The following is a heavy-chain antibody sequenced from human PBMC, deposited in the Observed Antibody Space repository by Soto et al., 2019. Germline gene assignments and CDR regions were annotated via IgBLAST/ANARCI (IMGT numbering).Heavy chain of an antibody. V-gene: IGHV1-69*13. CDR3: ARDPGRYYDSSGYWF. CDR1: GGTFSSYA. CDR2: IIPIFGTA. D-gene: IGHD3-22*01. Sequence: SVKVSCKASGGTFSSYAISWVRQAPGQGLEWMGGIIPIFGTANHAQKFQGRVTITADESTSTAYMELSSLRSEDTAVYYCARDPGRYYDSSGYWFWGQGTLVTVSS. J-gene: IGHJ4*02.